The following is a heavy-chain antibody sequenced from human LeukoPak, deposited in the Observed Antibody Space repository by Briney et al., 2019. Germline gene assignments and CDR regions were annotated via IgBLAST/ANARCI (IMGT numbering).Heavy chain of an antibody. V-gene: IGHV1-8*01. Sequence: ASVKVSCKASGYTFTSYDINWVRQATGQGLEWIGWINPNSGNTGYAQKFQGRVTMTRNTSISTAYMELSSLRSEDTAVYYCARGPLLWFGELNYYCDYWGQGTLVTVSS. J-gene: IGHJ4*02. CDR1: GYTFTSYD. CDR3: ARGPLLWFGELNYYCDY. D-gene: IGHD3-10*01. CDR2: INPNSGNT.